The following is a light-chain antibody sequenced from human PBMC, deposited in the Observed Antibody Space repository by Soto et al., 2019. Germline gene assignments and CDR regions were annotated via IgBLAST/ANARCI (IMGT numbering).Light chain of an antibody. Sequence: SYELTQPPSVSVAPEKTARLTCGGDNIGSKRVHWYRQKPGQAPVLVIYYDSDRPSGIPERFSGSNSGNTASLTINRVEAGDEADYYCQVWDITTDHYVFGTGTKLTVL. V-gene: IGLV3-21*04. J-gene: IGLJ1*01. CDR1: NIGSKR. CDR2: YDS. CDR3: QVWDITTDHYV.